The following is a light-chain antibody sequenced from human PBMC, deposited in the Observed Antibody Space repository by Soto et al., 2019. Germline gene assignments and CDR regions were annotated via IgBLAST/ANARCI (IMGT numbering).Light chain of an antibody. CDR3: QQLNSYPA. CDR2: AAS. Sequence: DIQFTQSPSFLSASVGDRVTITCRASQGISSYLAWYQQKPGKASKLLIYAASTLQSGVPSRFSGSGSGTEFTLTISSLQPEDFATYYCQQLNSYPAFGQGTRLEIK. J-gene: IGKJ5*01. CDR1: QGISSY. V-gene: IGKV1-9*01.